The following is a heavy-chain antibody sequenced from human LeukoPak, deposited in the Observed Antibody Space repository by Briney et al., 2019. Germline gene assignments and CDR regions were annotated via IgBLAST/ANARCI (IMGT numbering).Heavy chain of an antibody. D-gene: IGHD2-15*01. J-gene: IGHJ6*02. CDR1: GFTVSSNY. V-gene: IGHV3-66*01. CDR2: IYSGGST. Sequence: PGRSLRLSCAASGFTVSSNYMSWVRQAPGKGLEWVSVIYSGGSTYYADSVKGRFTISRDNSKNTLYLQMNSLRAEDTAVYYCARDCSGGSCYSNYYYGMDVWGQGTTVTVSS. CDR3: ARDCSGGSCYSNYYYGMDV.